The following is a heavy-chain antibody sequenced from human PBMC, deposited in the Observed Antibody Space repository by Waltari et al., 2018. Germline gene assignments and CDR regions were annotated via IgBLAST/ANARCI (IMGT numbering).Heavy chain of an antibody. CDR1: GFTFDDYA. D-gene: IGHD1-26*01. V-gene: IGHV3-9*03. J-gene: IGHJ4*02. CDR3: AKGGGATLPYYFDY. Sequence: EVQLVESGGGLVQPGRSLRLSCAASGFTFDDYAMHWVRQAPGKGLEWVSGIGWNSGSIGYADCVKGRFTSSRDNAKNSLYLQMNSLRAEDMALYYCAKGGGATLPYYFDYWGQGTLVTVSS. CDR2: IGWNSGSI.